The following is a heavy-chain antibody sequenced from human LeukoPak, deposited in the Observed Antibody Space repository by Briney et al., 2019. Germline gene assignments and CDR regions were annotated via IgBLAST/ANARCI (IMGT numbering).Heavy chain of an antibody. CDR2: IYYSGST. D-gene: IGHD3-10*01. J-gene: IGHJ4*02. Sequence: PSQTLSLTCTVSGGSINSGGYYRSWIRQHPGKGLEWIGYIYYSGSTYYNPSLKSRVTISVDTSKNQFSLKLSSVTAADTAVYYCARGSDGSGSYYRGGIDYWGQGTLVTVSS. CDR3: ARGSDGSGSYYRGGIDY. V-gene: IGHV4-31*03. CDR1: GGSINSGGYY.